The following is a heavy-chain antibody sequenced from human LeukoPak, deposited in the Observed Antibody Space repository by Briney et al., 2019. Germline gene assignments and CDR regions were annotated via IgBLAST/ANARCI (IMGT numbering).Heavy chain of an antibody. CDR1: GGSISSYY. CDR2: IYHSGST. J-gene: IGHJ4*02. D-gene: IGHD3-22*01. CDR3: ARVGDSGYYLEY. Sequence: SETLSLTCTVSGGSISSYYWSWIRQPPGKGLEWIGYIYHSGSTNYNPSLKSRVTISVDTSKNQFSLKLSSVTAADTAVYYCARVGDSGYYLEYWGQGTLVTVS. V-gene: IGHV4-59*01.